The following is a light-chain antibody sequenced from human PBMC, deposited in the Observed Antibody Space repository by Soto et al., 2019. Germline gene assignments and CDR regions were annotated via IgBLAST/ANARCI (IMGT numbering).Light chain of an antibody. CDR2: GAS. Sequence: EIVLTQFPGTLSLSPGESATLSCRASQSVSSSYLAWYQQKPGQAPRVLIYGASSRTSGIPDRFSGSGSGTDFTLTIGRLEPEDFAVYYCQQWGSSPLTFGGGTRVELK. J-gene: IGKJ4*01. CDR1: QSVSSSY. CDR3: QQWGSSPLT. V-gene: IGKV3-20*01.